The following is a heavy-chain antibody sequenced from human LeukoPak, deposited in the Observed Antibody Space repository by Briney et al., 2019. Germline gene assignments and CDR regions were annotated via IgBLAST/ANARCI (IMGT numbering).Heavy chain of an antibody. J-gene: IGHJ4*02. Sequence: SETLSLTCAVYGGSFSSYYWSWIRQPPGKGLEWIGEINHSGSTNYNPSLKSRVTISVDTSKNQFSLKLSSVTAADTAVYYCASQTGTTSGSLYWGQGTLVTVSS. CDR3: ASQTGTTSGSLY. CDR2: INHSGST. CDR1: GGSFSSYY. D-gene: IGHD1-7*01. V-gene: IGHV4-34*01.